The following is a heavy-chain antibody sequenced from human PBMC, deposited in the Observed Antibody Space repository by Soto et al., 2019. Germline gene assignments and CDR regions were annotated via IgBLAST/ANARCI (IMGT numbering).Heavy chain of an antibody. J-gene: IGHJ4*02. V-gene: IGHV3-23*01. Sequence: EVQLLESGGGLVQPGGSLRLSCAASGFTFSNYAMSWVRQAPGKGLEWVSAISGSGGSTYYADSVKGRFTISRDNSKNTLYLQMNSLRAEDTAVYYRAKDPRVHYYHSGRSSYSGQGPLVTVSS. CDR2: ISGSGGST. D-gene: IGHD3-10*01. CDR3: AKDPRVHYYHSGRSSY. CDR1: GFTFSNYA.